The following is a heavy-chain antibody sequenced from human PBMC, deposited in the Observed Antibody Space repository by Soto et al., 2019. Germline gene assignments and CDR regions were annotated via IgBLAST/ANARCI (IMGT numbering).Heavy chain of an antibody. Sequence: SETLSLTCTVSGGSISSSSYYWGWIRQPPGKGLEWIGSIYYSGSTYYNPSLKSRVTISVDTSKNQFSPKLSSVTAADTAVYYCARLSGYAPWEYYYYMDVWGKGTTVTVSS. V-gene: IGHV4-39*01. D-gene: IGHD5-12*01. CDR1: GGSISSSSYY. CDR2: IYYSGST. CDR3: ARLSGYAPWEYYYYMDV. J-gene: IGHJ6*03.